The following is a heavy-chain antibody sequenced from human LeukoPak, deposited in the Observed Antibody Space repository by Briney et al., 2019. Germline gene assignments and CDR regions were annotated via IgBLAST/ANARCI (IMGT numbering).Heavy chain of an antibody. CDR1: GGSISSSI. V-gene: IGHV4-59*01. J-gene: IGHJ5*02. CDR2: IFYSGST. D-gene: IGHD6-13*01. Sequence: SETLSLTCTVPGGSISSSIWCWIRPPPGERLGRIGYIFYSGSTTYNTHPKSRATTSVATTKNKSSRKLNSVTAEPTAVYYCARTEPYSSSARWFDPGGQATLVTVYS. CDR3: ARTEPYSSSARWFDP.